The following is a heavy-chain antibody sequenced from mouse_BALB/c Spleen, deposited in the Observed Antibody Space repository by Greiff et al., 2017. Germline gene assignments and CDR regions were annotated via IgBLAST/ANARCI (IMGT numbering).Heavy chain of an antibody. CDR3: ARPLITTATDAMDY. J-gene: IGHJ4*01. D-gene: IGHD1-2*01. CDR2: ISNGGGST. Sequence: EVKVVESGGGLVQPGGSLKLSCAASGFTFSSYTMSWVRQTPEKRLEWVAYISNGGGSTYYPDTVKGRFTISRDNAKNTLYLQMSSLKSEDTAMYYCARPLITTATDAMDYWGQGTSVTVSS. CDR1: GFTFSSYT. V-gene: IGHV5-12-2*01.